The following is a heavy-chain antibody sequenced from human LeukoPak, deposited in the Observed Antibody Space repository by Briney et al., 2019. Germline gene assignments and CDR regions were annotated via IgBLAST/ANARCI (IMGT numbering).Heavy chain of an antibody. J-gene: IGHJ3*01. CDR3: ARGGQGDGYSADEAFDF. CDR2: TYYRSKWYN. D-gene: IGHD5-24*01. V-gene: IGHV6-1*01. Sequence: SQTLSLTCAISGDSVSGNSTAYNWIRQSPSRGLEWLGRTYYRSKWYNDYAVSVKSRIIINPDTSKNQLSLQLKSVTPEDAAVYYCARGGQGDGYSADEAFDFWGQGTMVTVSS. CDR1: GDSVSGNSTA.